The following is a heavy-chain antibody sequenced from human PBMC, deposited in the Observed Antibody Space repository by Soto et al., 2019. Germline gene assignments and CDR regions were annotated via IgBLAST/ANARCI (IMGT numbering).Heavy chain of an antibody. Sequence: PGASLKISCKGSGYSFTSYWIGWVRQMPGKGLEWMGIIYPGDSDTRYSPSFQGQVTISADKSISTAYLQWSSLKASDTATYYCARGVCWSGGSCYVYSGMDVLGPGTTVTVSS. V-gene: IGHV5-51*01. J-gene: IGHJ6*02. CDR3: ARGVCWSGGSCYVYSGMDV. CDR1: GYSFTSYW. CDR2: IYPGDSDT. D-gene: IGHD2-15*01.